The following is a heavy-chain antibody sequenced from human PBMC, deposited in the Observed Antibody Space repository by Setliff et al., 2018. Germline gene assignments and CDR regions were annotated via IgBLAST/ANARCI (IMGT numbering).Heavy chain of an antibody. Sequence: VKVSCKASGYTFTDYYIHWVQQAPGKGLEWMGRVDPEDGETIYAQKFQGRVTITADESTSTAYMELSSLRSEDTAVYYCARDVRHYDILTGYPYYYYYFMDVWGKGTTVTVSS. CDR2: VDPEDGET. CDR1: GYTFTDYY. D-gene: IGHD3-9*01. J-gene: IGHJ6*03. CDR3: ARDVRHYDILTGYPYYYYYFMDV. V-gene: IGHV1-69-2*01.